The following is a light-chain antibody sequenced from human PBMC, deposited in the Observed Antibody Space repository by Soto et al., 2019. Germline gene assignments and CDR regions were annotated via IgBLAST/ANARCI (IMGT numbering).Light chain of an antibody. J-gene: IGKJ4*01. Sequence: EIVLTQSPGTLSLSPGERATLSCRASQSVKSSYLAWYQQKPGQPPRLLIYGASTRATGIPDRFIGSGSATDFTLTITRMEPEDFAVFYCQQYGSSPLTFDGGSKVEIK. CDR3: QQYGSSPLT. CDR1: QSVKSSY. V-gene: IGKV3-20*01. CDR2: GAS.